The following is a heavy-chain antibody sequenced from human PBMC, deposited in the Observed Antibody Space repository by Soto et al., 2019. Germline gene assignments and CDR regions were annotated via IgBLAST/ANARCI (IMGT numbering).Heavy chain of an antibody. Sequence: EVQLVESGGGLVQPGGSLRLSCAAAGFTFSSRCMHWVRQAPGKGLVWVSHINSDGTTVTYAASVKGRFTISSDNAKNTVYLQMNSPRAEDTAVYYCARDDSYDLDVGGQWTTVTVSS. D-gene: IGHD3-3*01. CDR2: INSDGTTV. V-gene: IGHV3-74*03. CDR1: GFTFSSRC. J-gene: IGHJ6*02. CDR3: ARDDSYDLDV.